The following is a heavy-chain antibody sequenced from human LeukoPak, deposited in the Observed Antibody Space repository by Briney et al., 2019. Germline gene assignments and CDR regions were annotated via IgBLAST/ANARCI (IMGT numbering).Heavy chain of an antibody. CDR2: IYAGGST. V-gene: IGHV3-53*01. D-gene: IGHD1-26*01. CDR3: ARKEQTVKAFGP. CDR1: GFTVSSSY. Sequence: GGSLRLSCAASGFTVSSSYMNWVRQAPGKGLEWVSIIYAGGSTYYAGSVEGRFTISRDNSKNTLYLQMNSLRAEDTAVYYCARKEQTVKAFGPWGQGTLVTVSS. J-gene: IGHJ5*02.